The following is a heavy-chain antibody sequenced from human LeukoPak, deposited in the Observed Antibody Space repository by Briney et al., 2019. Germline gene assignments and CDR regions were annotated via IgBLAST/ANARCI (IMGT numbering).Heavy chain of an antibody. J-gene: IGHJ5*02. CDR1: GFTFSSYE. CDR3: ARGPVGVVIIGNWFDP. V-gene: IGHV3-48*03. Sequence: GGSLRLSCAASGFTFSSYEMNWVRQAPGKGLEWVSYISSSGSTIYYADSVKGRFTISRDNAKNSLYLQMNGLRAEDTAVYYCARGPVGVVIIGNWFDPWGQGTLVTVSS. D-gene: IGHD3-3*01. CDR2: ISSSGSTI.